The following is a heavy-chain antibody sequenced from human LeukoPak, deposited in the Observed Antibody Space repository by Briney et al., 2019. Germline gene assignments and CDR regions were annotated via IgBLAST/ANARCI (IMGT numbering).Heavy chain of an antibody. D-gene: IGHD3-22*01. CDR1: GYTFTGYY. Sequence: ASVKVSCKASGYTFTGYYMHWVRQAPGQGLEWMGWINPNSGGTYFAQKFQGRVTMTRDTSISTAYMELSRLTSDDTAVYHCARVGDYDSSGGPPIYWGQGTLVTVSS. CDR3: ARVGDYDSSGGPPIY. CDR2: INPNSGGT. V-gene: IGHV1-2*02. J-gene: IGHJ4*02.